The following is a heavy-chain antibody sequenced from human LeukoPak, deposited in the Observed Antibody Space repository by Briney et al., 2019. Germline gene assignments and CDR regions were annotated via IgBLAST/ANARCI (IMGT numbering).Heavy chain of an antibody. Sequence: GGSLRLSCAASGFTFSSYAMSWVRQAPGKGLEWVSAISGSGGRTYYADSVKGRFTISRDNSKNTLYLQMNSLRAEDTAVYYCAKEGDIVVVVAHNWYFDLWGRGTLVTVSS. V-gene: IGHV3-23*01. CDR3: AKEGDIVVVVAHNWYFDL. CDR2: ISGSGGRT. CDR1: GFTFSSYA. J-gene: IGHJ2*01. D-gene: IGHD2-15*01.